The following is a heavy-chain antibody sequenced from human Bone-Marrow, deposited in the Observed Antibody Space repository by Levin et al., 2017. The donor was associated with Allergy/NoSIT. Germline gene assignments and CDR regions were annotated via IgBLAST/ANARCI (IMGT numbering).Heavy chain of an antibody. J-gene: IGHJ4*02. CDR2: IKSNTDGETT. Sequence: GGSLRLSCTASSLTFNTAWMSWVRQAPGKGLEWVARIKSNTDGETTDYAAAVKGRFTISRDDSKNTLYLQMISLKTEDTAVYFCASVGTSGGGHYYFDSWGRGSLVTVST. D-gene: IGHD3-16*01. V-gene: IGHV3-15*01. CDR1: SLTFNTAW. CDR3: ASVGTSGGGHYYFDS.